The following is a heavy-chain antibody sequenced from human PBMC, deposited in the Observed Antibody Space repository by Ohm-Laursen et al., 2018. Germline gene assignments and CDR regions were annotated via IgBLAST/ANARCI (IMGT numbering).Heavy chain of an antibody. V-gene: IGHV3-33*01. CDR1: GFTFSSYG. J-gene: IGHJ4*02. D-gene: IGHD3-22*01. CDR2: IWYDGSNK. Sequence: SLRLSCSASGFTFSSYGMHWVRQAPGKGLGWVAVIWYDGSNKYYADSVKGRFTISRDNSKNTLYLQMNSLRAEDTAVYYCARTPEDDSSGYYHFDYWGQGTLVTVSS. CDR3: ARTPEDDSSGYYHFDY.